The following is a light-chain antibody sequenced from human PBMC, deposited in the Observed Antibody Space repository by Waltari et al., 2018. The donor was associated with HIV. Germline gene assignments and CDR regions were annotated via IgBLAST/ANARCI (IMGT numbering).Light chain of an antibody. Sequence: EFVLTTSPGTLSLSPGERANLSCRSSQSVSSSYLPWYQQKPGQAPRLRIYCASSRATGIPDRFSGKGSGTDFTLTISRLEPEDFAVYYCQQYGNSQAFGQGTNVEIK. CDR1: QSVSSSY. J-gene: IGKJ1*01. CDR2: CAS. V-gene: IGKV3-20*01. CDR3: QQYGNSQA.